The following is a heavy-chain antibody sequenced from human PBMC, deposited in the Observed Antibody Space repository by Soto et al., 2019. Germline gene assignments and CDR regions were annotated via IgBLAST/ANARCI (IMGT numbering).Heavy chain of an antibody. D-gene: IGHD2-8*01. V-gene: IGHV1-69*13. CDR3: ARGSMVYAKGYYFDY. J-gene: IGHJ4*02. CDR1: GGTFSSYA. Sequence: SVKVSGKASGGTFSSYAISWVRQAPGQGLEWMGGIIPIFGTANYAQKFQGRVTITADESTSTAYMELSSLRSEDTAVYYCARGSMVYAKGYYFDYWGQGTLVTVSS. CDR2: IIPIFGTA.